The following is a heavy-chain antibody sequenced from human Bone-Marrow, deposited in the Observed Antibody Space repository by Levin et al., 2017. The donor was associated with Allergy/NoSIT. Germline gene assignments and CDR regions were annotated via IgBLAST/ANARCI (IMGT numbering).Heavy chain of an antibody. CDR2: ISGSGGST. CDR3: AKDRSSGWFGNDAFDI. CDR1: GFTFSSSA. Sequence: LSLTCEASGFTFSSSAMSWVRQAPGKGLEWVSAISGSGGSTYYADSVKGRFTISRDNSKNTLYLQMNSLRAEDTAVYYCAKDRSSGWFGNDAFDIWGQGTMVTVSS. J-gene: IGHJ3*02. D-gene: IGHD6-19*01. V-gene: IGHV3-23*01.